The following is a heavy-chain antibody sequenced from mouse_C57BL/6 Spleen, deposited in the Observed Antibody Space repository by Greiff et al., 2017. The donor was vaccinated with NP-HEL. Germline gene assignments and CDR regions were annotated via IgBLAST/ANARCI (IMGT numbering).Heavy chain of an antibody. CDR3: ARDYEFDY. CDR1: GYSFTGYY. V-gene: IGHV1-42*01. Sequence: VQLKESGPELVKPGASVKISCKASGYSFTGYYMNWVKQSPEKSLEWIGEINPSTGGTTYNQKFKAKATLTVDKSSSTAYMQLKSLTSEDSAVYYCARDYEFDYWGQGTTLTVSS. CDR2: INPSTGGT. D-gene: IGHD1-1*01. J-gene: IGHJ2*01.